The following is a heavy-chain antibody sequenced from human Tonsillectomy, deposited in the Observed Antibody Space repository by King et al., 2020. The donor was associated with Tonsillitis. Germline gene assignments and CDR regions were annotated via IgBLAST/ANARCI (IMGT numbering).Heavy chain of an antibody. D-gene: IGHD3-10*01. V-gene: IGHV3-9*01. J-gene: IGHJ4*02. CDR1: GFSFDDYG. CDR3: AAVITLVRGIDF. CDR2: SSWNSESL. Sequence: VKLVESGGGLVQPGRSLRLSCAASGFSFDDYGMHWVRQAPGKGLECVSSSSWNSESLGYADSVKGRVTISRDNAKNSLYLQMNSLRAEDTALYYCAAVITLVRGIDFWGQGTLVTVSS.